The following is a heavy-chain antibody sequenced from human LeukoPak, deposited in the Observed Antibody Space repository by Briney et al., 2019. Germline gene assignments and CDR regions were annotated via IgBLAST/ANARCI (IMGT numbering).Heavy chain of an antibody. D-gene: IGHD4-17*01. CDR2: IYTSGST. CDR1: GGSISSYY. V-gene: IGHV4-4*07. CDR3: ARVPPFRGYGDYGIFDY. J-gene: IGHJ4*02. Sequence: SGTLSLTCTVSGGSISSYYWSWIRQPAGKGLEWIGRIYTSGSTNYNPSLKSRVTMSVDTSKNQFSLKLSSVTAADTAVYYCARVPPFRGYGDYGIFDYWGQGTLVTVSS.